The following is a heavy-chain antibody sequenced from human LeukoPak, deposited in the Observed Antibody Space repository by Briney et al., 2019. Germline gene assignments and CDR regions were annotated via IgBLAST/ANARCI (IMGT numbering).Heavy chain of an antibody. J-gene: IGHJ3*02. CDR2: INPNSGGT. CDR3: ARLKDIVVVPAAKDHAFDI. CDR1: GYTFTGYY. D-gene: IGHD2-2*01. Sequence: ASVKVSCKASGYTFTGYYMHWVRQAPGQGLEGMGWINPNSGGTNYAQKFQGRVTITRDTAISTAYMELSRLRSDDTAVYYCARLKDIVVVPAAKDHAFDIWGQGTMVTVSS. V-gene: IGHV1-2*02.